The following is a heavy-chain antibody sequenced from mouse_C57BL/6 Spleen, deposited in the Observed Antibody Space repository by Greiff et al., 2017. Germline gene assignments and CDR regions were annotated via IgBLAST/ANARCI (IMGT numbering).Heavy chain of an antibody. D-gene: IGHD1-1*01. J-gene: IGHJ4*01. CDR3: ARGNYYGSSRGAMDY. CDR1: GFTFSSYA. Sequence: DVQLVESGGGLVKPGGSLKLSCAASGFTFSSYAMSWVRQTPEKRLEWVATISDGGSYTYYPDNVKGRFTISRDNAKNNLYLQMSHLKSEDTAMYYCARGNYYGSSRGAMDYWGQGTSVTVSS. CDR2: ISDGGSYT. V-gene: IGHV5-4*01.